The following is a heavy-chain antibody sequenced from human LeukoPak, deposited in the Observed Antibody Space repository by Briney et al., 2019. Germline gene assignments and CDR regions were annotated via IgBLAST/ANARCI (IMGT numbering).Heavy chain of an antibody. CDR3: AKDKHDYGYLDY. J-gene: IGHJ4*02. CDR2: ISYDGSNK. D-gene: IGHD4-17*01. Sequence: GGSLRLSCAASGFTFSSYGMHWVRQAPGKGLEWVAVISYDGSNKYYADSVKGRFTISRDNSKNTLYLQMNSLRAEDTAVCYCAKDKHDYGYLDYWGQGTLVTVSS. CDR1: GFTFSSYG. V-gene: IGHV3-30*18.